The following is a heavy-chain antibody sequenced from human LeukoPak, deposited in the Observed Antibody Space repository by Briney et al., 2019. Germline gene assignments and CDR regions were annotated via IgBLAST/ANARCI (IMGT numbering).Heavy chain of an antibody. Sequence: KPSETLSLTCAVYGGSFSGYYWSWIRQPPGKGLEWIGEINHSGSTNYNPSLKSRVTISVDTSKNQFSLKLSSVTAADTAVYYCARAYRRQADYLLQFDYWGQGTLVTVSS. D-gene: IGHD2/OR15-2a*01. CDR1: GGSFSGYY. CDR2: INHSGST. V-gene: IGHV4-34*01. CDR3: ARAYRRQADYLLQFDY. J-gene: IGHJ4*02.